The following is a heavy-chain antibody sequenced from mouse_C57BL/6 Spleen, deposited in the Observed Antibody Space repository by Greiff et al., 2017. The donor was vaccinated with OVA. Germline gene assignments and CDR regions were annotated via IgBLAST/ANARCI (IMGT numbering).Heavy chain of an antibody. CDR3: AGEYYTGSSHWYFDD. CDR1: GYAFSSSW. J-gene: IGHJ1*03. V-gene: IGHV1-82*01. CDR2: IYPGDGDT. Sequence: VQLQQSGPELVKPGASVTISCKASGYAFSSSWMNWVKQRPGQGLEWIGRIYPGDGDTDYNGKFKGTATLTADKSSSTAYMHLRSLTSEDTAVYYCAGEYYTGSSHWYFDDWGKGTTVTVSS. D-gene: IGHD1-1*01.